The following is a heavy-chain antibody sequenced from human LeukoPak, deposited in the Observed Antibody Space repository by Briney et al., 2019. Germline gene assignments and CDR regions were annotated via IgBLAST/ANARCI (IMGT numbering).Heavy chain of an antibody. CDR3: ATDVGFFYSGSKRPLVP. Sequence: ASVKVSCKASGYTFTSYDINWVRQATGQGLEWMGWMNPNSGNTGYAQKFQGRVTMTRNTSISTAYMELSSLRSEDTAVYYCATDVGFFYSGSKRPLVPWGQGTLVTVSS. J-gene: IGHJ5*02. V-gene: IGHV1-8*01. CDR2: MNPNSGNT. CDR1: GYTFTSYD. D-gene: IGHD1-26*01.